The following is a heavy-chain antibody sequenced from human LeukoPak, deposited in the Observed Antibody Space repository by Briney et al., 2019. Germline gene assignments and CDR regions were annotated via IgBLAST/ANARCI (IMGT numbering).Heavy chain of an antibody. Sequence: SETLSLTCTVSGGSISSYYWSWIWQPPGKGLEWIGYIYYSGSTNYNPSLKSRVTISVDTSKNQFSLKLSSVTAADTAVYYCARDLLSYMDVWGKGTTVTVSS. D-gene: IGHD2/OR15-2a*01. CDR1: GGSISSYY. V-gene: IGHV4-59*01. J-gene: IGHJ6*03. CDR3: ARDLLSYMDV. CDR2: IYYSGST.